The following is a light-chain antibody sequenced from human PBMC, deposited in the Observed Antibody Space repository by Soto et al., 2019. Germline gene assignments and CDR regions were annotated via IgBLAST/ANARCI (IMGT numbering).Light chain of an antibody. V-gene: IGKV1-39*01. J-gene: IGKJ3*01. CDR2: GAF. CDR3: QQSYSTPLT. Sequence: DIQMTQSPYSLSASVGDRVTIACRASQTITNYLNWYQQKSGRAPRLLIFGAFNLQTGVPPRFSGRGFGTNFTLTISSLQPEDFASYYCQQSYSTPLTFGPGTKVDI. CDR1: QTITNY.